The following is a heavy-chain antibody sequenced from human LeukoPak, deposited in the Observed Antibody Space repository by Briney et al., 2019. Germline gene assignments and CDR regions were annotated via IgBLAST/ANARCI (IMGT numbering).Heavy chain of an antibody. D-gene: IGHD6-13*01. Sequence: SETLSLTCTVSGGSISSSSYYWSWIRQPAGKGLEWIGRIYTTGSTDYNPSLKSRVTMSVDTSKNQFSLTLSSVTAADTAVYYCARTHSSRYNWFDPWGQGTLVTVSS. CDR1: GGSISSSSYY. V-gene: IGHV4-61*02. CDR3: ARTHSSRYNWFDP. J-gene: IGHJ5*02. CDR2: IYTTGST.